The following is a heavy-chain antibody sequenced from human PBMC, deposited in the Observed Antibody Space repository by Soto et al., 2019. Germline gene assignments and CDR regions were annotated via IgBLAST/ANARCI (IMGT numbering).Heavy chain of an antibody. D-gene: IGHD2-15*01. CDR3: ARDMVTELLPNWFDP. V-gene: IGHV1-18*04. J-gene: IGHJ5*02. Sequence: QVQLVQSGAEVKKPGASVKVSCKASGYTFTSYGISWVRQAPGQGLEWMGWISAYNGNTNYAQKLQGRVTMTTDTSTSTDYMELRSVRSDDTAVHYCARDMVTELLPNWFDPWGQGTLVTVSS. CDR1: GYTFTSYG. CDR2: ISAYNGNT.